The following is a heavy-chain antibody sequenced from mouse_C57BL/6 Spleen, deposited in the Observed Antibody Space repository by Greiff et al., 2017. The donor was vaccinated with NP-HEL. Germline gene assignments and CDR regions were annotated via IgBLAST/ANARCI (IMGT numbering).Heavy chain of an antibody. Sequence: EVQGVESGGGLVKPGGSLKLSCAASGFTFSDYGMHWVRQAPEKGLEWVAYISSGSSTIYYAETVKGRVTISRDNARNTLFLQMTRLRSEATAMYYCARVSFGVWGTGTTVTASS. J-gene: IGHJ1*03. CDR2: ISSGSSTI. CDR1: GFTFSDYG. V-gene: IGHV5-17*01. CDR3: ARVSFGV. D-gene: IGHD6-2*01.